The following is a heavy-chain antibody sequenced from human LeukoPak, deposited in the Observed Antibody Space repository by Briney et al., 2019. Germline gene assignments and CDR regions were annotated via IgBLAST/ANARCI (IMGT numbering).Heavy chain of an antibody. D-gene: IGHD6-13*01. J-gene: IGHJ4*02. V-gene: IGHV3-48*03. CDR3: ARVGYSSSWYRKYYFDY. CDR1: GFTFSSYE. CDR2: ISSSGSTI. Sequence: GGSLRLSCAASGFTFSSYEMNWARQAPGKGLEWDSYISSSGSTIYYADSVKGRFTISRDSAKNSLYLQMNSLRAEDTAVYYCARVGYSSSWYRKYYFDYWGQGTLVTVSS.